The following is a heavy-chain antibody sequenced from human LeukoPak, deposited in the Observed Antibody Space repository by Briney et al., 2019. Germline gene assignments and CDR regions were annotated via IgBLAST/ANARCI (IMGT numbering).Heavy chain of an antibody. CDR1: GFTFSSYA. J-gene: IGHJ4*02. Sequence: PGGSLRLSCAASGFTFSSYAMSWVRQAPGKGLEWVSVIYSGGSTYYADSVKGRFTISRDNSKNTLYLQMNSLRAEDTAVYYCAREDDILIDYWGQGTLVTVAS. D-gene: IGHD3-9*01. V-gene: IGHV3-66*01. CDR3: AREDDILIDY. CDR2: IYSGGST.